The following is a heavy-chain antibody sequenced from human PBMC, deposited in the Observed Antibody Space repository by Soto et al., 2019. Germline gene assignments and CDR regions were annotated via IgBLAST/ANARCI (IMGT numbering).Heavy chain of an antibody. D-gene: IGHD2-21*01. CDR1: GFSFRAHG. Sequence: PGGPLRLSCAASGFSFRAHGMHWVRQAPGKGLEWVAVISYDGINKDYADSVEGRLTISRDNSKNTLYLQLDRLRIDDTGIYYCAKDGGGGYQPPNYYYYGLDVWGQGTTVTVSS. CDR3: AKDGGGGYQPPNYYYYGLDV. J-gene: IGHJ6*02. V-gene: IGHV3-30*18. CDR2: ISYDGINK.